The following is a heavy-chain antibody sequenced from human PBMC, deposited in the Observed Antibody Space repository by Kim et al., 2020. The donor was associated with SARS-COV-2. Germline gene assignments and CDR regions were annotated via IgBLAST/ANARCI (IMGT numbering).Heavy chain of an antibody. CDR3: ASTSPSIIVGATRGAFDI. D-gene: IGHD1-26*01. V-gene: IGHV3-66*01. J-gene: IGHJ3*02. Sequence: GRFTITSDNAKNTLYLQMNRLRAEDTAVYYCASTSPSIIVGATRGAFDIWGQGTMVTVSS.